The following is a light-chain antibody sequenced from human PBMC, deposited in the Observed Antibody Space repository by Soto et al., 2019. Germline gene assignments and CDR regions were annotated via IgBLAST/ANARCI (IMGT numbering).Light chain of an antibody. V-gene: IGLV2-23*02. CDR3: CSHAGSTTV. Sequence: QSALTQPASVSGSPGQSITISCTGTSSDVGSYNPVSWYQQHPGKAPKLIIYEVSKRPAGISNRFSGCKSDNTASLTISGLQAEDEADYYCCSHAGSTTVFGTWTKLTVL. CDR2: EVS. J-gene: IGLJ1*01. CDR1: SSDVGSYNP.